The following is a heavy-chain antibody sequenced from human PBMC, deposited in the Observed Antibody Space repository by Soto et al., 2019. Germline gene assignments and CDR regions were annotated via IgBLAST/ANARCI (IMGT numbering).Heavy chain of an antibody. V-gene: IGHV1-69*13. CDR2: IIPIFGTA. J-gene: IGHJ6*02. D-gene: IGHD6-19*01. CDR3: ARGAAVDGSNYYYGLDV. Sequence: SVKVSCKASGGTFSSYAISWVRQAPGQGLEWMGGIIPIFGTANYAQKLQGRVTITADESTSTAYMELSSLRSEDTAVNYCARGAAVDGSNYYYGLDVWGQGTTVTVSS. CDR1: GGTFSSYA.